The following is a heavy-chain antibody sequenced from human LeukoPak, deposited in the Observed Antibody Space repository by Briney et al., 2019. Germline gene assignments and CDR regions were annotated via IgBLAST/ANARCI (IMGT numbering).Heavy chain of an antibody. D-gene: IGHD3-22*01. CDR2: IVVGSGNT. CDR3: AATYYYDSSGYYSFDY. Sequence: SVKVSCKASGFTFTSSAMQWVRQARGQRLEWIGWIVVGSGNTNYAQKFQERVTITRDMSTSTAYMELSSLRSEDTAVYYCAATYYYDSSGYYSFDYWGQGTLVTVSP. CDR1: GFTFTSSA. V-gene: IGHV1-58*02. J-gene: IGHJ4*02.